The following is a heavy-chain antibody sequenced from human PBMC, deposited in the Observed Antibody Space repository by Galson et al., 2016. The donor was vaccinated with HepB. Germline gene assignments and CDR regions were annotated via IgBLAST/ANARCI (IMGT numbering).Heavy chain of an antibody. J-gene: IGHJ1*01. CDR3: AQYYYDSSGYVEYFQN. CDR2: ISGSGGTT. D-gene: IGHD3-22*01. Sequence: SLRLSCAASGFMFKNYAMSWVRQAPGKGLEWVSVISGSGGTTFYAESVKGRFTISRDNSQNTVDLQMNSLRADDTAVYYCAQYYYDSSGYVEYFQNWGQGSRVTVSS. V-gene: IGHV3-23*01. CDR1: GFMFKNYA.